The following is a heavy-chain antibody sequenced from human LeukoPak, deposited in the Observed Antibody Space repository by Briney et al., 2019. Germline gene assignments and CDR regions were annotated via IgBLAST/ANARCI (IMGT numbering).Heavy chain of an antibody. J-gene: IGHJ3*02. CDR1: GLTVSSYS. D-gene: IGHD6-19*01. CDR2: ISSSSSTI. CDR3: ARGRLVLHAFDI. Sequence: GGSLRLSCAASGLTVSSYSMNWVRQAPGKGLEWVAYISSSSSTIYYADSVKGRFTISRDNAKNSLYLQMNSLRDEDTAVYYCARGRLVLHAFDIWGQGTMVTVSS. V-gene: IGHV3-48*02.